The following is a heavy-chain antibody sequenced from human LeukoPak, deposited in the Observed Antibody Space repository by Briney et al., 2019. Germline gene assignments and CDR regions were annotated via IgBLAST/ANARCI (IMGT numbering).Heavy chain of an antibody. CDR3: AKDPRGYSYGNYFDY. D-gene: IGHD5-18*01. V-gene: IGHV3-21*01. CDR1: GFSFSHHN. Sequence: PGGSLRLSCAVSGFSFSHHNMNWVRQAPGKGPEWVSSISRSSDYKYYAESLKGRSTISRDNSKNTLYLQMNSLRAEDTAVYYCAKDPRGYSYGNYFDYWGQGTLVTVSS. CDR2: ISRSSDYK. J-gene: IGHJ4*02.